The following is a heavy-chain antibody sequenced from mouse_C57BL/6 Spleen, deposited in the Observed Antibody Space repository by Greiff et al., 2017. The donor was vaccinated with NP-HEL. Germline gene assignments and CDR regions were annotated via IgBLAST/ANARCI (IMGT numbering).Heavy chain of an antibody. CDR1: GYTFTSYW. V-gene: IGHV1-7*01. CDR3: ARRSPYEYGSSYDYAMDY. CDR2: INPSSGYT. Sequence: QVQLQQSGAELAKPGASVKLSCKASGYTFTSYWMHWVKQRPGQGLEWIGYINPSSGYTKYNQKFKDKATLTADNSSSTAYMQLSRLTYADSAVYYCARRSPYEYGSSYDYAMDYWGQGTSVTVSS. D-gene: IGHD1-1*01. J-gene: IGHJ4*01.